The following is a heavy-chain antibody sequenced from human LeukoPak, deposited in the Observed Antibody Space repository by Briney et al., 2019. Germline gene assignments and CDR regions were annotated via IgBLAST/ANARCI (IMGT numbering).Heavy chain of an antibody. CDR1: GFTFSSYW. J-gene: IGHJ3*02. CDR3: AREVGATNAFDI. D-gene: IGHD1-26*01. Sequence: GSLRLSCAASGFTFSSYWMSWVRQAPGKGLEWVANIKQDGREKYYVDSVKGRFTISRDNAKNSLYLQMNTLRAEDTAVYYCAREVGATNAFDIWGQGTMVTVSS. V-gene: IGHV3-7*04. CDR2: IKQDGREK.